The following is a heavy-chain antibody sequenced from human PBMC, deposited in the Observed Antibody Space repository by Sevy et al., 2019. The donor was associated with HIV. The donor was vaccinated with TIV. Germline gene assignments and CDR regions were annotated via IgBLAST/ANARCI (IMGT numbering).Heavy chain of an antibody. D-gene: IGHD2-15*01. Sequence: QLGGSLRLSWAASGFSLSSFWMSWVRQSPGKGLEWVANIKEDGREKYYVDSVKGRFTISRDNAKNSLYLQMNSLRAEDTAVYYCAREGQWSHPVDYWGQGTLVTVSS. CDR3: AREGQWSHPVDY. CDR1: GFSLSSFW. CDR2: IKEDGREK. J-gene: IGHJ4*02. V-gene: IGHV3-7*01.